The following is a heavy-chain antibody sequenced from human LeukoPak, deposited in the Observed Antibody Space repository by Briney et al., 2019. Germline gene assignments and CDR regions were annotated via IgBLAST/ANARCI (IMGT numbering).Heavy chain of an antibody. D-gene: IGHD3-22*01. V-gene: IGHV1-2*02. CDR1: GYTFTGYY. J-gene: IGHJ3*02. CDR3: ARVKGYYDSSGYYFNDAFDI. CDR2: INPNSGGT. Sequence: ASVTVSCKASGYTFTGYYMHWVRQAPGQGLEWMGWINPNSGGTNYAQKFQGRVTMTRDTSISTAYMELSRLRSDDTAVYYCARVKGYYDSSGYYFNDAFDIWGQGTMVTVSS.